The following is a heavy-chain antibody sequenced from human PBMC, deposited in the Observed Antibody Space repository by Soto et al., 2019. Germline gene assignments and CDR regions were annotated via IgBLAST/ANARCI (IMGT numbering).Heavy chain of an antibody. Sequence: QITLKESGPPLVKPTQTLTLTCTFSGFSLSTSGVGVGWIRQPPGKALEWLALIYWDDDKRYSPSLKSRLTITKDTSKNQVVLTMTNMDPVDTATYYCAHTGLFEVYYGMDVWGQGTTVTVSS. D-gene: IGHD3-10*02. V-gene: IGHV2-5*02. CDR3: AHTGLFEVYYGMDV. CDR2: IYWDDDK. CDR1: GFSLSTSGVG. J-gene: IGHJ6*02.